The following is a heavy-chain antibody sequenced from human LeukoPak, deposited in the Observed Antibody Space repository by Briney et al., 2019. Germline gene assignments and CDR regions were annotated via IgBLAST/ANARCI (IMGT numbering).Heavy chain of an antibody. CDR1: GGSISSYY. V-gene: IGHV4-4*07. CDR3: AKEGNDFWRKGDWFDP. Sequence: PSETLSLXCTVSGGSISSYYWSWIRQPAGKGLEWIGRIYTSGSTNYNPSLKSRVAMSVDTSKNQFSLKLSSVTAADTAVYYCAKEGNDFWRKGDWFDPWGQGTLVTVSS. J-gene: IGHJ5*02. D-gene: IGHD3-3*01. CDR2: IYTSGST.